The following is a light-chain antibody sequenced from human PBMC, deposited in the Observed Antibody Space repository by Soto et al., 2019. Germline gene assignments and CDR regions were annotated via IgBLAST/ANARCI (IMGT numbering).Light chain of an antibody. CDR2: GNS. Sequence: QSVLTQPPSVSGAPGQRVTISCTGRISNIGAGYVVHWYQQLPGTAPKLLIYGNSNRPSGVPDRFSGSKSGTSASLAITGLQAEDEADYYCQAYDSRLSGSVFGGGTKLTVL. V-gene: IGLV1-40*01. CDR3: QAYDSRLSGSV. J-gene: IGLJ2*01. CDR1: ISNIGAGYV.